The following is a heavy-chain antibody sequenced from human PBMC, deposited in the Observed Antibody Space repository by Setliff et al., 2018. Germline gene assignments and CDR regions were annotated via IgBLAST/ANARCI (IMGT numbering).Heavy chain of an antibody. Sequence: SETLSLTCTVSGGSMGSYYWTWIRQSAGKGLEWIGRGYTTGSTAFNPSLNSRATMSLDKSKNQFSLKLYSVTAADTAVYFCARVRITPYCMDVWGKGTTVTVSS. D-gene: IGHD3-10*01. CDR1: GGSMGSYY. J-gene: IGHJ6*03. CDR2: GYTTGST. V-gene: IGHV4-4*07. CDR3: ARVRITPYCMDV.